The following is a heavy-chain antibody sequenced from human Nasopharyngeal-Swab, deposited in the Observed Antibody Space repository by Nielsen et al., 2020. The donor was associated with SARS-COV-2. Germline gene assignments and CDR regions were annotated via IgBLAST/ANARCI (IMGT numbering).Heavy chain of an antibody. V-gene: IGHV3-33*01. CDR3: ARGSDSNAFDV. CDR2: IWYDGSNK. J-gene: IGHJ3*01. Sequence: GGSLSLSCAASGFTFKYFGMHWIRPVPGKCLEWLANIWYDGSNKYYADSVKGRFTVSRDNSKNTLYLQMNSLGAEDTAVYYCARGSDSNAFDVWGRGTMVTVSS. D-gene: IGHD1-26*01. CDR1: GFTFKYFG.